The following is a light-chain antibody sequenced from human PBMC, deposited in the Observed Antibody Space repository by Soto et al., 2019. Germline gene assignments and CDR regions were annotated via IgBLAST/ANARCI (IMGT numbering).Light chain of an antibody. CDR1: LSISHY. J-gene: IGKJ1*01. V-gene: IGKV1-39*01. CDR3: HQSYSTPRT. CDR2: AAS. Sequence: DMQMTQSPSSLSASIGDRVTITCRASLSISHYLNWYQQKPGKAPQLLMYAASSLHSGVPSRFSGSGSGSAFSLSTSSLEPEHFATYSCHQSYSTPRTFGQGTKVEIK.